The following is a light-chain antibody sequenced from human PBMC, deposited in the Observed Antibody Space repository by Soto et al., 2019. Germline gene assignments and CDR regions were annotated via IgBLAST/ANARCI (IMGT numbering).Light chain of an antibody. J-gene: IGKJ1*01. V-gene: IGKV1-39*01. CDR2: AAS. CDR1: QSISSY. CDR3: QQSYSTPRT. Sequence: DIQMTQSPSSLSASVGDRVTITCRASQSISSYLNWYQQKPGKVPKLLIYAASSLQSGVPSTFSGSGSGTDFTLTISSLQPEDFATYYCQQSYSTPRTFGLGTKVDIK.